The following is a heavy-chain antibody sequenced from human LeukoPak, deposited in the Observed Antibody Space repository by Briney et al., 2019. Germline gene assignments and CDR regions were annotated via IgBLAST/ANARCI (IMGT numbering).Heavy chain of an antibody. CDR2: IYYSGST. CDR1: GGSISSSSYY. J-gene: IGHJ4*02. Sequence: KPSETLSLTCTVSGGSISSSSYYWGWIRQPPGKGLEWIGSIYYSGSTYYNPSLKSRVTISVDTSKNQFSLKLSSVTAADTAVYYCASVRSGSLAGQFDYWGQGTLVTVSS. CDR3: ASVRSGSLAGQFDY. D-gene: IGHD1-26*01. V-gene: IGHV4-39*01.